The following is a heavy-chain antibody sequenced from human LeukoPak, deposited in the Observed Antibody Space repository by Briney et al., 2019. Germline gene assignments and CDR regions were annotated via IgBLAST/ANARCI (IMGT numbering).Heavy chain of an antibody. Sequence: GGSLRLSCAASGFTFSSYAMSWVRQAPGEGLEWVSAISGSGGSTYYADSVKGRFTISRDNSKNTLYLQMNSLRAEDTAVYYCAKHDQWLEGFFDYWGQGTLVTVSS. CDR2: ISGSGGST. D-gene: IGHD6-19*01. J-gene: IGHJ4*02. CDR1: GFTFSSYA. CDR3: AKHDQWLEGFFDY. V-gene: IGHV3-23*01.